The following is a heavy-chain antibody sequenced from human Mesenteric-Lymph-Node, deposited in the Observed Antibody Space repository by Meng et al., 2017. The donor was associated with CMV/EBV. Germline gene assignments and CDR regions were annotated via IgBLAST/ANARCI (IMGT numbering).Heavy chain of an antibody. J-gene: IGHJ5*02. D-gene: IGHD1-26*01. CDR3: ARRGSVVGATWFDP. V-gene: IGHV5-51*01. Sequence: GESLKISCKGSGYSLTSYWIGWVRQMPGKGLEWMGIIYPGDSDTRYSPSFQGQVTISADRSLSTAYLQWSTLKASDTAMYYWARRGSVVGATWFDPWGQGTLVTVSS. CDR1: GYSLTSYW. CDR2: IYPGDSDT.